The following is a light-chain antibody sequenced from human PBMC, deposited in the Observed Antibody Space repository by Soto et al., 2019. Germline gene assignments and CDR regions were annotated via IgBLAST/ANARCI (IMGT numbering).Light chain of an antibody. J-gene: IGLJ3*02. V-gene: IGLV2-8*01. CDR1: SSHVGGYNF. CDR2: DVT. Sequence: QSALTQPPSASGSPGQSVTISCTGTSSHVGGYNFVSWYQQVPGKAPQLIIYDVTKRPSGVPDRFSGSKSGNTASLTVSGLLAEDEADYYCSSHAGSTAVFGGGTQLTVL. CDR3: SSHAGSTAV.